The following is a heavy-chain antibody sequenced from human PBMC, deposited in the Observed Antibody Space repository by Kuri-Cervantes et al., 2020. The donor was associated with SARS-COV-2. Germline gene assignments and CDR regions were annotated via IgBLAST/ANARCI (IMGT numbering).Heavy chain of an antibody. CDR3: AKDYYYDSSGYPRVVVDY. V-gene: IGHV3-23*01. J-gene: IGHJ4*02. CDR1: GFTFISYA. Sequence: GESLKISCAASGFTFISYAMSWVRQAPGKGLEWVSAISGSGGSTYYADSVKGRFTISRDNSKNTLCLQMNSLRAEDTAVYYCAKDYYYDSSGYPRVVVDYWGQGTLVTVSS. CDR2: ISGSGGST. D-gene: IGHD3-22*01.